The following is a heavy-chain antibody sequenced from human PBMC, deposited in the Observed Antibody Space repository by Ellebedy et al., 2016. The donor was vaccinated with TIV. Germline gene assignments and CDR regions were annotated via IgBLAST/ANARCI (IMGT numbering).Heavy chain of an antibody. V-gene: IGHV3-15*01. D-gene: IGHD1-7*01. CDR3: ITGLTQLREDDAFDI. CDR2: IKSKTDGGTT. CDR1: GFTFSNAW. Sequence: GESLKISXAASGFTFSNAWMSWVRQAPGKGLEWVGRIKSKTDGGTTDYAAPVKGRFTISRDDSKNTLYLQMNSLKTEDTAVYYCITGLTQLREDDAFDIWGQGTMVTVSS. J-gene: IGHJ3*02.